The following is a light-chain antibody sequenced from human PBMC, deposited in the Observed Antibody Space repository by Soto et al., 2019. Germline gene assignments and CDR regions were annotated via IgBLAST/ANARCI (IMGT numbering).Light chain of an antibody. CDR1: ESLGSH. CDR2: DAS. J-gene: IGKJ5*01. V-gene: IGKV3-11*01. CDR3: KQRSNWHPT. Sequence: EIVLTQSPGTLSLSPGESATVSCTASESLGSHLAWYQQQPGQAPRLLINDASHRAAGIPARFSGSGSGTDFTLSISSLETEDFAVYYCKQRSNWHPTFGQGTRLEIK.